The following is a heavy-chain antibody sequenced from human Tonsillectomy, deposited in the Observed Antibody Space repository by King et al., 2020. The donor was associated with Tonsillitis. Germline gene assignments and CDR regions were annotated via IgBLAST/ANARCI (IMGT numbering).Heavy chain of an antibody. V-gene: IGHV4-38-2*02. D-gene: IGHD3-10*01. CDR2: IYHSGRT. CDR3: ARDLRFYGSVSYSSVPNY. J-gene: IGHJ4*02. Sequence: VQLQESGPGLVKPSENLSLTCTVSGSSISSGYYWGWIRQPPGKGLEWIGSIYHSGRTYHNPSLQSRVTISVDTSRNQLSLKLSSVTAAATAVYYCARDLRFYGSVSYSSVPNYWGQGTLVTVSS. CDR1: GSSISSGYY.